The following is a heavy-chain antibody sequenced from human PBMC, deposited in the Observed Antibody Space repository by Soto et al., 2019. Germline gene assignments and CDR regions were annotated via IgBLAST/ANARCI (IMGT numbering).Heavy chain of an antibody. V-gene: IGHV3-21*01. CDR2: ISSSSSYI. CDR1: GFTFSSYS. Sequence: GALRLSCAASGFTFSSYSMNWVRQAPGKGLEWVSSISSSSSYIYYADSVKGRFTISRDNAKNSLYLQMNSLRAEDTAVYYCARGHPEYDFWSGYYRKNWFDPWGQGTLVTVS. J-gene: IGHJ5*02. CDR3: ARGHPEYDFWSGYYRKNWFDP. D-gene: IGHD3-3*01.